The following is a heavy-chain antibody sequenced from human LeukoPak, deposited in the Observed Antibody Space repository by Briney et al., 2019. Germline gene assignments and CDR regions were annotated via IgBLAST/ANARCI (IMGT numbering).Heavy chain of an antibody. Sequence: SGTLSLTCGVSGGSISSSIRWSWVRQPPGKGLEWIGYIYYSGSTNYNPSLKSRVTISVDTSKNQFSLKLSSVTAADTAVYYCARDRGDYYFDYWGQGTLVTVSS. CDR2: IYYSGST. D-gene: IGHD2-21*02. V-gene: IGHV4-4*02. J-gene: IGHJ4*02. CDR1: GGSISSSIR. CDR3: ARDRGDYYFDY.